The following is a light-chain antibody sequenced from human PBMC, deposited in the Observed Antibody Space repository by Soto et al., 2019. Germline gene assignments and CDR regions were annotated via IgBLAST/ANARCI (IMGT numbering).Light chain of an antibody. V-gene: IGKV1-5*03. J-gene: IGKJ1*01. CDR1: QSISVW. CDR2: KAS. CDR3: QQYNSYSPT. Sequence: DIQMTQSPSTLSASEGDRVTITCRASQSISVWLAWYQQKAGKAPNLLIYKASRLESGVPSRFSGSGSETEFTLTISGLQPGDSATYYCQQYNSYSPTFGQGTKVDSK.